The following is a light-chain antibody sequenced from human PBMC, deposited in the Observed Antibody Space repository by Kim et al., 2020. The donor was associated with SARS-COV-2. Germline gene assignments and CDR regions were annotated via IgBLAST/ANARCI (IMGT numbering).Light chain of an antibody. CDR3: QQRYEWPLT. CDR2: DAS. CDR1: QSVRSY. Sequence: LSPGERAALSCRAGQSVRSYLAWYQQKPGQAPRLLIYDASNRATGIPSRFSGSGSGTDFTLTISSLEPDDFAVYYCQQRYEWPLTFGGGTKVEIK. J-gene: IGKJ4*01. V-gene: IGKV3-11*01.